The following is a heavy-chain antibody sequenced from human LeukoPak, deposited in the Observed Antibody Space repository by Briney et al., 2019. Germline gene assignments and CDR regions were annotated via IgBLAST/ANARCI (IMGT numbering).Heavy chain of an antibody. V-gene: IGHV4-59*01. CDR1: GGSISSYY. CDR2: IYYSGST. Sequence: SETLSLTCTVSGGSISSYYWSWIRQPPGKGLEWIGYIYYSGSTNYNPSLKSRVTISVDTSKNQFSLKLSSVTAADTAVYYCARGYYDILTGAYYFDHWGQGTLVTVSS. J-gene: IGHJ4*02. D-gene: IGHD3-9*01. CDR3: ARGYYDILTGAYYFDH.